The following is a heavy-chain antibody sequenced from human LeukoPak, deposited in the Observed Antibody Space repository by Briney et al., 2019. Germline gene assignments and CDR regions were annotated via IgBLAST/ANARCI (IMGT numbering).Heavy chain of an antibody. V-gene: IGHV1-18*01. CDR2: ISAYNGNT. J-gene: IGHJ5*02. CDR1: GYTFTSYG. Sequence: GASVTVSCKASGYTFTSYGISWVRQAPGQGLEWMGWISAYNGNTNYAQKLQGRVTMTTDTSTSTAYMELRSLRSDDTAVYYCARDPNVLLWFGEVSGWFDPWGQGTLVTVSS. D-gene: IGHD3-10*01. CDR3: ARDPNVLLWFGEVSGWFDP.